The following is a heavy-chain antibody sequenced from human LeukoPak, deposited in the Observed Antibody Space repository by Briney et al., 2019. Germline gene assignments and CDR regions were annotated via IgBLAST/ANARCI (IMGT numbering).Heavy chain of an antibody. D-gene: IGHD6-13*01. CDR2: FDPEDGET. CDR3: ARDLAAAGTWHGAFDI. V-gene: IGHV1-24*01. CDR1: GYTLTELS. Sequence: ASVKVSCKVSGYTLTELSMHWVRQAPGKGLEWMGGFDPEDGETIYAQKFQGRVTITADKSTSTAYMELSSLRSEDTAVYYCARDLAAAGTWHGAFDIWGQGTMVTVSS. J-gene: IGHJ3*02.